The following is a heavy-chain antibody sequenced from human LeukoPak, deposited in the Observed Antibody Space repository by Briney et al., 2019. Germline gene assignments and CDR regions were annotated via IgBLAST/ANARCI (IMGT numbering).Heavy chain of an antibody. CDR1: GYTFTSYD. CDR2: MNPNSGNT. Sequence: ASVKVSCKASGYTFTSYDINWVRQATGQGLEWMGWMNPNSGNTGYAQKFQGRVTMTRNTSISTAYMELSSLRSEDTAVYYCARGGSRMYDFWSGYYSPDYYYYMDVWGQGTTVTVSS. D-gene: IGHD3-3*01. V-gene: IGHV1-8*01. CDR3: ARGGSRMYDFWSGYYSPDYYYYMDV. J-gene: IGHJ6*03.